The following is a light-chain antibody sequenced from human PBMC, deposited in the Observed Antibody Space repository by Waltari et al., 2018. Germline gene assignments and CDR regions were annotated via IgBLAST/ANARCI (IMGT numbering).Light chain of an antibody. V-gene: IGLV1-44*01. CDR1: NYNIGSGP. CDR2: SNY. Sequence: QSVLTQAPSVSGTPGQRVTISCSGTNYNIGSGPVNWYQQVPGMSPKLLIYSNYRRPSGVPDRFSGSKSGTSASLAISGLQSEDEADYYCATWDGRVNGVLFGGGTKVTVL. CDR3: ATWDGRVNGVL. J-gene: IGLJ2*01.